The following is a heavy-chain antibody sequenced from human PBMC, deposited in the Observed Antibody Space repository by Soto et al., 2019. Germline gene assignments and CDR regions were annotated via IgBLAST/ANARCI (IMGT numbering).Heavy chain of an antibody. Sequence: DVQLLESGGGLVQPEGSLRLSCAASGVTFSSYAMGWVRQGPGKGLEWVAVVSIGGSTHYADSVRGRFTISRDNSKNTLSLPMNSLTAEDTAVYFCAKRRGAGGHFDYWGQGALVTVSS. D-gene: IGHD2-15*01. CDR1: GVTFSSYA. V-gene: IGHV3-23*01. CDR3: AKRRGAGGHFDY. CDR2: VSIGGST. J-gene: IGHJ4*02.